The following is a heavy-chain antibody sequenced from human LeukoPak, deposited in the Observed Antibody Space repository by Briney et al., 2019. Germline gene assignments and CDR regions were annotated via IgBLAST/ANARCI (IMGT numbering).Heavy chain of an antibody. CDR3: ARDRFWSGYYYYYYGMDV. V-gene: IGHV3-11*01. CDR1: GSTFSDYY. CDR2: ISSSGSTI. J-gene: IGHJ6*02. D-gene: IGHD3-3*01. Sequence: GGSLRLSCAASGSTFSDYYMSWIRQAPGKGLEWVSYISSSGSTIYYADSVKGRFTISRDNAKNSLYLQMNSLRAEDTAVYYCARDRFWSGYYYYYYGMDVWGQGTTVTVSS.